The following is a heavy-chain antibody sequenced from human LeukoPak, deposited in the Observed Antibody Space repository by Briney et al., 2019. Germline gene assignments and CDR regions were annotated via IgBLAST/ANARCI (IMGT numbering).Heavy chain of an antibody. CDR1: GYSISSHY. D-gene: IGHD6-13*01. CDR2: IYYSGST. J-gene: IGHJ4*02. V-gene: IGHV4-59*11. Sequence: SETLSLTCTVSGYSISSHYWNWIRQPPGKGLEWIAYIYYSGSTKYNPSLKSRVTISVDTSKNQLSLKMSSVTAADTAVYYCARGYSSSWDSVGLLGDWGQGTLVTVSS. CDR3: ARGYSSSWDSVGLLGD.